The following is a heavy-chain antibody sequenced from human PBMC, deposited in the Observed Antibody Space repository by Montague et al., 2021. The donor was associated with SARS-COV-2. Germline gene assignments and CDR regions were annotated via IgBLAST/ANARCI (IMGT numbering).Heavy chain of an antibody. CDR2: INHSGST. V-gene: IGHV4-34*01. J-gene: IGHJ4*02. D-gene: IGHD3-9*01. Sequence: SETLSLTCAVYGESLSGYYWSWIRQPPGQGQEWIGEINHSGSTKYKSYLKSRVTISVDTYKKKYSLTMSSVTAADTAVYYCARRSVFRYYDFLTGSRSYFDYWGQGTLATVSS. CDR1: GESLSGYY. CDR3: ARRSVFRYYDFLTGSRSYFDY.